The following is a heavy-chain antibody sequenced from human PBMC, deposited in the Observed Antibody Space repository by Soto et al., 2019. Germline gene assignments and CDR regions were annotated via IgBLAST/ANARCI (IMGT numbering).Heavy chain of an antibody. CDR2: ISSNSGTM. CDR3: ARDRFYYGSSGYYYFDY. D-gene: IGHD3-22*01. J-gene: IGHJ4*02. CDR1: GFTFSTYS. Sequence: GGSLRLSCAASGFTFSTYSMNWVRQAPGKGLEWVSYISSNSGTMYYAESVKGRFTISRDNAKNSLYLQMNRLRAEDTAVYYCARDRFYYGSSGYYYFDYWGQGTLVTVSS. V-gene: IGHV3-48*01.